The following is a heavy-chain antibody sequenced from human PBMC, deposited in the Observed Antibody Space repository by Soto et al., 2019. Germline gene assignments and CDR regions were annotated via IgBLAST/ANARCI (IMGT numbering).Heavy chain of an antibody. CDR3: ARSFSFYYDSSGYYIQY. V-gene: IGHV4-34*01. CDR1: RGSFSGFY. Sequence: PSGTLSLPCAVYRGSFSGFYLGWIRQVPGEGLEWIGEINYSGSTKYNPYLKSRVTISVDTSQNQFSLKLTSVTAADTAVYYCARSFSFYYDSSGYYIQYWGQGTLVTVSS. D-gene: IGHD3-22*01. CDR2: INYSGST. J-gene: IGHJ4*02.